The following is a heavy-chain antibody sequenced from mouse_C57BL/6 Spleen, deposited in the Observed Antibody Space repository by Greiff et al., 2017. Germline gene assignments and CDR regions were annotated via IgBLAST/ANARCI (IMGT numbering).Heavy chain of an antibody. CDR3: SRGDYLAFAY. CDR2: IDPSDSET. CDR1: GYTFTSYW. D-gene: IGHD2-4*01. Sequence: VQLQQPGAELVRPWSSVKLSCKASGYTFTSYWMHWVKQRPIQGLEWIGNIDPSDSETHYNQKFKDKATLTVDKSSSTAYMQLSSLTSEDSGVYDCSRGDYLAFAYWGQGTLVTVSA. V-gene: IGHV1-52*01. J-gene: IGHJ3*01.